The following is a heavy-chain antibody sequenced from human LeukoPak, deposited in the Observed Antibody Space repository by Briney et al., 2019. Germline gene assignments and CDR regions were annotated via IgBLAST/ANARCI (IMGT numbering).Heavy chain of an antibody. V-gene: IGHV4-59*01. Sequence: SETLSLTCTVSSGSISSYYWSWIRQPPGKGLEWIVYIYYSGSTNYNPSLKSRVTISVDTSKNQFSLKLSSVTAADTAVYYCAREAHGGNSGDYYFDYWGQGTLVTVSS. CDR1: SGSISSYY. CDR2: IYYSGST. D-gene: IGHD4-23*01. CDR3: AREAHGGNSGDYYFDY. J-gene: IGHJ4*02.